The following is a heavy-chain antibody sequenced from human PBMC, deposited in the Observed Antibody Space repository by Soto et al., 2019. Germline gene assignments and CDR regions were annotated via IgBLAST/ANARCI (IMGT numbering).Heavy chain of an antibody. D-gene: IGHD6-6*01. V-gene: IGHV4-39*01. CDR1: GGSISSSSYY. CDR3: ARHKEYSSSPLDY. Sequence: SETLSLTCTVSGGSISSSSYYWGWIRQPPGKGLEWIGSIYYSGSTYYNPSLKSRVTISVETSKNHFSRKLSSVTAADTAVYYCARHKEYSSSPLDYRGQGTLVTV. J-gene: IGHJ4*02. CDR2: IYYSGST.